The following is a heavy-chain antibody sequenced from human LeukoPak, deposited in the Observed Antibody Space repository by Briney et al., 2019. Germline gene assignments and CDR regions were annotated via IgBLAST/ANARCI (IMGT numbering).Heavy chain of an antibody. V-gene: IGHV4-39*07. CDR3: ARGGRSSWYRGYYFDY. CDR2: IYSSGST. J-gene: IGHJ4*02. D-gene: IGHD6-13*01. CDR1: GASISSGSNY. Sequence: SETMSLTCSVSGASISSGSNYWGWIRQPPGKTLEWIGSIYSSGSTYYNPSLKSRVIIIIDTPKNHFSLTLSSVTAADTAVYYCARGGRSSWYRGYYFDYWGQGTLVTVSS.